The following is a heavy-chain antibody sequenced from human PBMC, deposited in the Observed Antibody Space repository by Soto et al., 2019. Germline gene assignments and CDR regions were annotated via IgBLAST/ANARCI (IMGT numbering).Heavy chain of an antibody. J-gene: IGHJ4*02. CDR3: AKVMGSGPYGSGSYYYDY. CDR2: ISGSGGST. Sequence: GGSLRLSCAASGFTFSSYAMSWVRQAPGKGLEWVSAISGSGGSTYYADSVKGRFTISRDNSKNTLYLQMNSLRAEDTAVYYCAKVMGSGPYGSGSYYYDYWGQGTLVTVSS. CDR1: GFTFSSYA. D-gene: IGHD3-10*01. V-gene: IGHV3-23*01.